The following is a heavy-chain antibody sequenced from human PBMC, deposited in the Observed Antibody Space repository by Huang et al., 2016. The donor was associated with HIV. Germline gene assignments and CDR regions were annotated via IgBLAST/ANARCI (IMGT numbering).Heavy chain of an antibody. CDR1: GFTFSSYG. J-gene: IGHJ4*02. V-gene: IGHV3-30*02. D-gene: IGHD3-16*01. CDR2: IRYDGSNK. CDR3: AKDRRGSPVDS. Sequence: QVQLVESGGGVVQPGGSLRLSCAASGFTFSSYGIHGVRQAPGKGLEWVAFIRYDGSNKYYADSVKGRFTISRDNYKNTLYLQMNSLRAEDTAVYYCAKDRRGSPVDSWGQGTLVTVSS.